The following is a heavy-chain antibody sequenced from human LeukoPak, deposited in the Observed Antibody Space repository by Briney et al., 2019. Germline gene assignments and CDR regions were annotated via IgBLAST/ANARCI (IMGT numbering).Heavy chain of an antibody. D-gene: IGHD1-26*01. CDR1: GFTFSSYG. J-gene: IGHJ4*02. Sequence: PGGSLRLSCAASGFTFSSYGMYWVRQAPGKGLDWVAFVRYDGSQKYYADSVKGRFTLSRDNSKNTLYLQMNSLRAEDTAVFYCAKGGARLHSYYFDYWGQGTLVTVSS. CDR3: AKGGARLHSYYFDY. V-gene: IGHV3-30*02. CDR2: VRYDGSQK.